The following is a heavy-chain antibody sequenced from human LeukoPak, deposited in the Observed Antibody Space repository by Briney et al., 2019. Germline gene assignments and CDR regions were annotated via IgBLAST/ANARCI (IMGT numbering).Heavy chain of an antibody. CDR3: ARDEYPYGGRTHPYFFDY. D-gene: IGHD3-10*01. J-gene: IGHJ4*02. V-gene: IGHV4-39*07. CDR2: IYYSGNT. CDR1: GASISSSSYY. Sequence: SETLSLTCTVSGASISSSSYYWAWIRQPPGKGLEWIGSIYYSGNTYYNPSLKSRITISVDTSKNQFSLKLSSVTAADAAVYYCARDEYPYGGRTHPYFFDYWGQGTLVTVSS.